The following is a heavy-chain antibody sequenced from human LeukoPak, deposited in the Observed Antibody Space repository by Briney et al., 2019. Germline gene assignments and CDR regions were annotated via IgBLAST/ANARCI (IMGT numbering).Heavy chain of an antibody. CDR3: ARARSAADYYDSSGYHRDGTNYFDY. Sequence: SETLSLTCTVSGGSISSYYWSWIRQPPGKGLEWIGYIYYSGSTNYNPSLKSRVTISVDTSKNQFSLKLSSVTAADTAVYYCARARSAADYYDSSGYHRDGTNYFDYWGQGTLVTVSS. CDR2: IYYSGST. V-gene: IGHV4-59*01. CDR1: GGSISSYY. J-gene: IGHJ4*02. D-gene: IGHD3-22*01.